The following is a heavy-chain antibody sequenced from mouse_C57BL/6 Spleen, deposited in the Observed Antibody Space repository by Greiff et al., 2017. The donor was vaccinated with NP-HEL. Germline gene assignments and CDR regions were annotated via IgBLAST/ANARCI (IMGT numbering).Heavy chain of an antibody. V-gene: IGHV1-82*01. Sequence: VQLQQSGPELVKPGASVKISCKASGYAFSSSWMNWVKQRPGQGLEWIGRIYPGDGDTNYNGKFKGKATLTADKSSSTAYMQLSSLTSEDSAVYLGARSGYYGRSPAWFAYWGQGTLVTVSA. J-gene: IGHJ3*01. CDR1: GYAFSSSW. D-gene: IGHD1-1*01. CDR2: IYPGDGDT. CDR3: ARSGYYGRSPAWFAY.